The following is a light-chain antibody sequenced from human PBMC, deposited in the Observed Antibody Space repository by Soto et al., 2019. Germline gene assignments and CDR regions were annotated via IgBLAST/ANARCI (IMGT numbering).Light chain of an antibody. V-gene: IGKV4-1*01. CDR2: CAS. J-gene: IGKJ4*01. CDR1: QSVLYSSNNKNS. CDR3: QRYYSTPLT. Sequence: DIVMTQSPDSLAVSLGERATINCKSRQSVLYSSNNKNSLAWYQQKPGQPPKLLIYCASTRESGVPDRFSVSGSGADSTLTITSLQAEDVSVSDCQRYYSTPLTFGGGTKVEIK.